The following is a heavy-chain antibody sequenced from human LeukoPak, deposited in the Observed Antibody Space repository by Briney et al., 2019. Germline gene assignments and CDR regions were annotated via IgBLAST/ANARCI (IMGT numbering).Heavy chain of an antibody. Sequence: SETLSLTCTVSGGSISSSSYYWGWIRQPPGKGLEWIGSIYYSGSTYYNLSLKSRVTISVDTSKNQFSLKLSSVTAADTAVYYCATRPYGSGSYYNGAYYFDYWGQGTLATVSS. CDR1: GGSISSSSYY. D-gene: IGHD3-10*01. CDR3: ATRPYGSGSYYNGAYYFDY. V-gene: IGHV4-39*01. CDR2: IYYSGST. J-gene: IGHJ4*02.